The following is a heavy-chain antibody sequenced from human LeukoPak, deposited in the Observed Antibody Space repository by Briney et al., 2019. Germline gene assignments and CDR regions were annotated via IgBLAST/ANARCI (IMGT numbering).Heavy chain of an antibody. CDR1: GYTFTSYD. Sequence: ASVKVSCKASGYTFTSYDINWVRQATGQGLEWMGRIDPSGGSTSYAQKFQGRVTMTRGTSTSAVYMELSSLISEDTAVYYCARNSGSGFDYWGQGTLVTVSS. D-gene: IGHD2-15*01. CDR2: IDPSGGST. CDR3: ARNSGSGFDY. J-gene: IGHJ4*02. V-gene: IGHV1-46*01.